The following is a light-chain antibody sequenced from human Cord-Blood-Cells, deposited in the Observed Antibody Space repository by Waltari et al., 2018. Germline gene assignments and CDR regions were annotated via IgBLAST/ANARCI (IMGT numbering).Light chain of an antibody. Sequence: QSALTQPASVSGSPGQPITISRTGTSSDLGRYTPVPWYQQHPGKAPKLMIYEGSKRPSGVSNRFSGSKSGNTASLTISGLQAEDEADYYCCSYAGSSNVVFGGGTKLTVL. CDR1: SSDLGRYTP. J-gene: IGLJ2*01. CDR2: EGS. CDR3: CSYAGSSNVV. V-gene: IGLV2-23*01.